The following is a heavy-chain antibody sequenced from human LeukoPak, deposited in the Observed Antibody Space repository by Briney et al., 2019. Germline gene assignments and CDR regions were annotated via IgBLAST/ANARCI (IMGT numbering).Heavy chain of an antibody. V-gene: IGHV4-59*01. Sequence: SETLSFTCTVSGGSISSYYWSWIRQPPGKELKWIGNLYYSGSTNYNPSLKSRVTISVDTSKNQFSLKLSSVTAADTAVYDCARSEWVAGPFDYWGQGTLVTVSS. D-gene: IGHD2-15*01. CDR3: ARSEWVAGPFDY. CDR1: GGSISSYY. J-gene: IGHJ4*02. CDR2: LYYSGST.